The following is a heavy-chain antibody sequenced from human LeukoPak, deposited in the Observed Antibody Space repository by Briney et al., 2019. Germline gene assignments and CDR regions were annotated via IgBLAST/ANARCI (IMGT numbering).Heavy chain of an antibody. V-gene: IGHV3-66*01. D-gene: IGHD1-26*01. J-gene: IGHJ6*03. CDR2: IYSGGST. CDR1: GFTVSSNY. CDR3: ARDPYSGNYGAYYYYYMDV. Sequence: GGSLRLSCAASGFTVSSNYMSWVRQAPGKGLEWVSVIYSGGSTYYADSVKGRFTISRDNSKNTLYLQMDSLRVEDTAEYYCARDPYSGNYGAYYYYYMDVWGKGTTVTVSS.